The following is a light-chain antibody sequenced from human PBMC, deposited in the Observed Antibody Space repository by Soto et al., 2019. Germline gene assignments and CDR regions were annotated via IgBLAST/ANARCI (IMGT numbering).Light chain of an antibody. CDR3: QTWCTGINWV. CDR1: SGHSNYA. CDR2: INTDGSH. V-gene: IGLV4-69*01. J-gene: IGLJ3*02. Sequence: QPVLTQSPSASASLGASVKLTCTLSSGHSNYAIAWHQQQPEKGPRYLMKINTDGSHIKGGGIPERFSGSSSGAERYLIISSLQSEDEAEYYCQTWCTGINWVFGGGTKVTVL.